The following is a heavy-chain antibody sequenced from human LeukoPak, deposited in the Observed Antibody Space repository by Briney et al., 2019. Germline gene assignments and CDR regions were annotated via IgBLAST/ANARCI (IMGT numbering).Heavy chain of an antibody. V-gene: IGHV1-69*13. J-gene: IGHJ4*02. CDR1: GGTFSSYA. Sequence: ASVKVSCKASGGTFSSYAISCVRQAPGQGLEWMGGIIPIFGTANYAQKFQGRVTITADESTSTAYMELSSLRSEDTAVYYCARAGGYGDYVAVYWGQGTLVTVSS. D-gene: IGHD4-17*01. CDR2: IIPIFGTA. CDR3: ARAGGYGDYVAVY.